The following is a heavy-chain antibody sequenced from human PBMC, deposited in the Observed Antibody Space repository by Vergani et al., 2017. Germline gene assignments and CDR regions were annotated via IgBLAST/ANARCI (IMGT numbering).Heavy chain of an antibody. V-gene: IGHV3-53*01. CDR3: AKDDVQNTYYYYGMDV. Sequence: VQLQESGPGLVKPSETLSLTCTVSGGSISSHYWSWIRQPPGKGLEWVSVIYSGGSTYYADSVKGRFTISRDNSKNTLYLQMNSLRAEDTAVYYCAKDDVQNTYYYYGMDVWGQGTTVTVSS. J-gene: IGHJ6*02. CDR2: IYSGGST. D-gene: IGHD1-1*01. CDR1: GGSISSHY.